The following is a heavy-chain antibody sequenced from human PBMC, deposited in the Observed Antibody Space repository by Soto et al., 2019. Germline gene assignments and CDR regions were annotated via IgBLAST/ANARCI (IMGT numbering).Heavy chain of an antibody. CDR2: ISYDGRSE. D-gene: IGHD2-15*01. J-gene: IGHJ6*02. Sequence: VQLVESGGGMIQPGKSLRLSCVGSGFTFSNFGMHWVRQAPGKGLEWVAGISYDGRSESYVDSVRGRFTLSRDNSKNTLSLQMISLRPEDTGVYYCAKDLDVVMVLSATRGLDVWGQGTTVTV. CDR3: AKDLDVVMVLSATRGLDV. CDR1: GFTFSNFG. V-gene: IGHV3-30*18.